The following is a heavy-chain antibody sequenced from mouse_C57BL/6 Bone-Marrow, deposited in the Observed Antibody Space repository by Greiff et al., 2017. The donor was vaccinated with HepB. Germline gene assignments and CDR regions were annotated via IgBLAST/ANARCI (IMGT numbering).Heavy chain of an antibody. CDR1: GYAFTNYL. Sequence: VQLQQSGAELVRPGTSVKVSCKASGYAFTNYLIEWVKQRPGQGLEWIGVINPGSGGTNYNEKFKGKATLTADKSSSTAYMQLSSLTSEDSAVYFCARHPYSNYGHYFDYWGQGTTLTVSS. CDR3: ARHPYSNYGHYFDY. J-gene: IGHJ2*01. V-gene: IGHV1-54*01. CDR2: INPGSGGT. D-gene: IGHD2-5*01.